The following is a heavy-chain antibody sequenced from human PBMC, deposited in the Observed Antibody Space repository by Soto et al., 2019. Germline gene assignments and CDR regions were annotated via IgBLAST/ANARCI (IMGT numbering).Heavy chain of an antibody. CDR1: VGSFSGYY. CDR2: INHSGST. D-gene: IGHD2-21*01. J-gene: IGHJ6*02. Sequence: SETLSLTCSVYVGSFSGYYWSWIRQPPGKGLEWIGEINHSGSTNYNPSLKSRVTISVDTSKNQFSLKLSSVTAADTAVYYCARRVAYYYYGMDVWGQGTTVTVSS. V-gene: IGHV4-34*01. CDR3: ARRVAYYYYGMDV.